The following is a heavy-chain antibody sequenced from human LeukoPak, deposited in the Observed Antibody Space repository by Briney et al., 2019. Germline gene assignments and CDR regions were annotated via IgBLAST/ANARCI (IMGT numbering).Heavy chain of an antibody. J-gene: IGHJ4*02. D-gene: IGHD1-26*01. Sequence: GGSLRLSCAASGFTFSSYAMHWVRQAPDKGLEWVAVISYDGSNKYYADSVKGRFAISRDNSKNTLYLQMNSLRAEDTAVYYCARDISGSYPYWGQGTLVTVSS. CDR1: GFTFSSYA. CDR2: ISYDGSNK. V-gene: IGHV3-30*09. CDR3: ARDISGSYPY.